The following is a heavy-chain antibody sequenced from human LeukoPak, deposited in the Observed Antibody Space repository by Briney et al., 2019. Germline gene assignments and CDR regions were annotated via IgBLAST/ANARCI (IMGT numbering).Heavy chain of an antibody. J-gene: IGHJ4*02. CDR2: ISYDGSNK. V-gene: IGHV3-30-3*01. CDR3: ARDLEGGYDLGNHYFDY. Sequence: SGGSLRLSCAASGFTFSSYAMHWVRQAPGKGLEWVAVISYDGSNKYYADSVKGRFTISRDNAKNSLYLQMNSLRAEDTAVYYCARDLEGGYDLGNHYFDYWGQGTLVTVSS. CDR1: GFTFSSYA. D-gene: IGHD5-12*01.